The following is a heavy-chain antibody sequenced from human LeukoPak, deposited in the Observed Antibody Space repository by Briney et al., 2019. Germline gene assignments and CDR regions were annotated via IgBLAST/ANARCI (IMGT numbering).Heavy chain of an antibody. CDR2: IHQSGRT. J-gene: IGHJ4*02. D-gene: IGHD6-13*01. CDR3: ASGIAADLY. CDR1: GYSISSGYY. Sequence: SETLSLTCSVSGYSISSGYYWGWIRQPPGKGLEWIGSIHQSGRTSYNPSLKSRVTISVDTSKNQFSLKLSSVTAADTAVYYCASGIAADLYWGQGTLVTVSS. V-gene: IGHV4-38-2*02.